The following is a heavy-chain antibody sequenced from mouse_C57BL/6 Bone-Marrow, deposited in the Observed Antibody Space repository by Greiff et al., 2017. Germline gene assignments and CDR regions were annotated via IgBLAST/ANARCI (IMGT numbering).Heavy chain of an antibody. CDR2: ISSGGSYT. CDR3: AREGSSPGWWFDV. CDR1: GFTFSSYG. V-gene: IGHV5-6*01. J-gene: IGHJ1*03. Sequence: EVKLMESGGDLVKPGGSLKLSCAASGFTFSSYGMSWVRQTPDKRLEWVATISSGGSYTYYPDSVKGRFTISRDNAKNTLYLQMSSLKSEDTAMYYCAREGSSPGWWFDVWGTGTTVTVSS. D-gene: IGHD1-1*01.